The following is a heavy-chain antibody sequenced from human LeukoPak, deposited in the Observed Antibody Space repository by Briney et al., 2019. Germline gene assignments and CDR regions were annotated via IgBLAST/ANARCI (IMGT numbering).Heavy chain of an antibody. V-gene: IGHV3-23*01. CDR3: ARRQLADY. D-gene: IGHD6-13*01. CDR1: GFTFSSYA. J-gene: IGHJ4*02. CDR2: ISGSGGST. Sequence: GGSLRLSCTASGFTFSSYAMSWVRQAPGKGLEWVSAISGSGGSTYYADSVKGRFTMSRDNSKNTLYLQMNSLRVEDTAVYYCARRQLADYWGQGTLVTVSS.